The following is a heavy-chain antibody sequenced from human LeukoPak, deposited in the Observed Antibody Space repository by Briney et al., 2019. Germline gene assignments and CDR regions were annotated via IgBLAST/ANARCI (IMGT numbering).Heavy chain of an antibody. J-gene: IGHJ4*02. CDR1: GYTFTSYY. D-gene: IGHD1-26*01. V-gene: IGHV1-46*01. CDR3: ARDREVGGTRRYFDY. CDR2: INPSGGDT. Sequence: KPGASVKVSCKASGYTFTSYYMHWVRQAPGQGLEWMGVINPSGGDTTYAQKFQGRVTMSRDTSTSTVYMDLSSLRSEDSALYYCARDREVGGTRRYFDYWGQGTLVTVSS.